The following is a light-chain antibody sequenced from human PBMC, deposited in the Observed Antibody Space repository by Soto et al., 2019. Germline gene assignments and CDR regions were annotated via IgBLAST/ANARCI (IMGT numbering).Light chain of an antibody. CDR2: DAS. CDR3: HRRAFWPYT. Sequence: EIALTQSPATLSLSPGERATLSCRANRTVFNFLIWYQQKPGQAPRLLIYDASNRATDIPARFSGTGSGTDFRVTIRSLEPEDFALYFCHRRAFWPYTFGPGTKLEI. V-gene: IGKV3-11*01. J-gene: IGKJ2*01. CDR1: RTVFNF.